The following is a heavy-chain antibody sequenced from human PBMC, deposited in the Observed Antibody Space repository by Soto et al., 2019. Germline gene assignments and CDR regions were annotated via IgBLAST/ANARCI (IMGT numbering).Heavy chain of an antibody. V-gene: IGHV4-59*01. Sequence: QVQLQESGPGLVKPSETLSLTCTVSGGSISSYYWSWIRQPPGKGLEWIGYIYYSGSTNYNPSLKSRVTISVDTSKNQFSLKLSSVTAADTAVYYCASGYSSGWYGYWGQGTLVTVSS. D-gene: IGHD6-19*01. CDR2: IYYSGST. CDR3: ASGYSSGWYGY. J-gene: IGHJ4*02. CDR1: GGSISSYY.